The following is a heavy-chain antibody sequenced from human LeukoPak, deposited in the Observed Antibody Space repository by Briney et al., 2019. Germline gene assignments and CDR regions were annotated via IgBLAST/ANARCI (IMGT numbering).Heavy chain of an antibody. V-gene: IGHV3-23*01. Sequence: GGSLRLSCAASGFTFSASAISWVRQAPGKGLQWVSAISGSDRHDTTYYTGSVKGRFTISRDNAKNSLYLQMNSLRAEDTALYYCAKDIGSGWEIDAFDIWGQGTMVTVSS. CDR3: AKDIGSGWEIDAFDI. CDR1: GFTFSASA. D-gene: IGHD6-19*01. J-gene: IGHJ3*02. CDR2: ISGSDRHDTT.